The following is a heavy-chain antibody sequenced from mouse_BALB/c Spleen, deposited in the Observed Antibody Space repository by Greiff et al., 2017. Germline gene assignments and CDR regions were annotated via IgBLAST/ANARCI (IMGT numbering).Heavy chain of an antibody. J-gene: IGHJ3*01. CDR2: ISYSGST. V-gene: IGHV3-2*02. D-gene: IGHD2-4*01. CDR3: ARTPLYYDYEGFAY. Sequence: EVKLQESGPGLVKPSQSLSLTCTVTGYSITSDYAWNWIRQFPGNKLEWMGYISYSGSTSYNPSLKSRISITRDTSKNQFFLQLNSVTTEDTATYYCARTPLYYDYEGFAYWGQGTLVTVSA. CDR1: GYSITSDYA.